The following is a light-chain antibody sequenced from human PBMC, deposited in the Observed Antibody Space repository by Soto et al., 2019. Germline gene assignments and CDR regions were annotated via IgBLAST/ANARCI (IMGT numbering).Light chain of an antibody. CDR2: GAS. J-gene: IGKJ1*01. Sequence: IEMTQSPATLSLAPGERVTLSCSASESVSTNLAWYQQKAGQAPRLLIYGASTRATGIPARFSGSGSGTEFTLTISGLQSEDFAVYYCQKYSIWRTFGQGTKVHIQ. V-gene: IGKV3-15*01. CDR1: ESVSTN. CDR3: QKYSIWRT.